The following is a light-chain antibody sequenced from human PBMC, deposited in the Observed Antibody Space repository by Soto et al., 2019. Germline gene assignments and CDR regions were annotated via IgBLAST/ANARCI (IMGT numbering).Light chain of an antibody. CDR3: QQYGSSPYT. V-gene: IGKV3-20*01. CDR2: GAS. J-gene: IGKJ2*01. CDR1: QSVSSSS. Sequence: EIVLTQSPGTLSLSPGEGATLSCRASQSVSSSSLAWYQQKPGQAPRLLIYGASSRATGIPDSFSGSGPGADFTLTISRLEPEDFAVYFCQQYGSSPYTFGQGTKLEIK.